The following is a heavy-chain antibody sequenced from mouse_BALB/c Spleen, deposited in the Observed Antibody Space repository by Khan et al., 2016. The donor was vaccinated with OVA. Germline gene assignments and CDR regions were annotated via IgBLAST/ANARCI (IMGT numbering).Heavy chain of an antibody. CDR1: GFNIKDYY. V-gene: IGHV14-1*02. CDR3: ARSGYFAWFAY. J-gene: IGHJ3*01. CDR2: IDPENGKT. Sequence: MQLEESGAELVRPGALVKLSCKASGFNIKDYYMHWVKQRPEQGLEWIGWIDPENGKTIYDPKFQGKASITADTSSNTAYLQLSSLTSEDTAVSYCARSGYFAWFAYWGQGTLVTVSA.